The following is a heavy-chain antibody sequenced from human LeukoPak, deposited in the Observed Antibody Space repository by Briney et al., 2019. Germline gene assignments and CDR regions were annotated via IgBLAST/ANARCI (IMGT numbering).Heavy chain of an antibody. CDR1: GFTFSSYA. CDR3: AKDRSDILTGYSDY. V-gene: IGHV3-23*01. D-gene: IGHD3-9*01. Sequence: GGSLRVSCAASGFTFSSYAMSWVRQAPGKGLEWVSGLSGSGGTTYYAGSVKGRFTISRDNSKNMLYLQMNSLRAEDTAVYYCAKDRSDILTGYSDYWGQGSLVTVSS. J-gene: IGHJ4*02. CDR2: LSGSGGTT.